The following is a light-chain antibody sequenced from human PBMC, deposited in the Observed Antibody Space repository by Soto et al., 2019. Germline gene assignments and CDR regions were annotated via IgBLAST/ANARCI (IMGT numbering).Light chain of an antibody. J-gene: IGKJ1*01. CDR3: QQYGSSPLT. V-gene: IGKV3-20*01. Sequence: IVLTQSPATLSLSPGERATLSCRASQSVSSSSLAWYQQKPGQAPRLLIYAASSRATGIPDRFSGSGSGTAFTLTISRLEPEDFAVYYCQQYGSSPLTFGQGTKVEIK. CDR2: AAS. CDR1: QSVSSSS.